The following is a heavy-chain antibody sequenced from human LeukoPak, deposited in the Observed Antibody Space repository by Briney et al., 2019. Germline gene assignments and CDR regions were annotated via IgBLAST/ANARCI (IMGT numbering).Heavy chain of an antibody. V-gene: IGHV3-7*01. J-gene: IGHJ4*02. D-gene: IGHD7-27*01. Sequence: GGSLRLSCAASGFTFSTYWMSWVRQAPGKGLEWVANIKQDGSEKYYVDSVKGRFTISRDNAKNSLYLQMNSLRVEDTAVYYCARDSPFLGMGYWGQGTLVTVSS. CDR2: IKQDGSEK. CDR3: ARDSPFLGMGY. CDR1: GFTFSTYW.